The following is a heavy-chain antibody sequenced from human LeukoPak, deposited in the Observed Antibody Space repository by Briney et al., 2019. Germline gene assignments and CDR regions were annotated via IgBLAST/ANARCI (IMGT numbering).Heavy chain of an antibody. Sequence: ATVKVSCKTSGYAFTTYDISWVRQAPGQGLEWMGWISASNGNTNYPQKLQGRVTMTEDTSTDTAYMELSSLRSEDTAVYYCATDPAAGIVNWFDPWGQGTLVTVSS. V-gene: IGHV1-18*01. CDR2: ISASNGNT. CDR3: ATDPAAGIVNWFDP. CDR1: GYAFTTYD. D-gene: IGHD6-13*01. J-gene: IGHJ5*02.